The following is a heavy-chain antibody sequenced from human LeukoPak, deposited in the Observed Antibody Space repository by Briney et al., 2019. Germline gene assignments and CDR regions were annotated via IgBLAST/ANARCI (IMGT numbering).Heavy chain of an antibody. D-gene: IGHD6-19*01. CDR3: ARDLTSNVAVTEYHYYAMDV. V-gene: IGHV1-18*01. Sequence: ASVKVSCKASGYTFTSYDINWVRQAPGQGLEWMGWISAYNGSTKYAQKLQGRVTMTTDTSTGTAYMELRSLRPDDTAVYYCARDLTSNVAVTEYHYYAMDVWGQGTTVTVSS. CDR2: ISAYNGST. J-gene: IGHJ6*02. CDR1: GYTFTSYD.